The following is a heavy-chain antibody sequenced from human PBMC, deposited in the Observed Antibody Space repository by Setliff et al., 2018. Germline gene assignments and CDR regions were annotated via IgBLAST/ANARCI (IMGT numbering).Heavy chain of an antibody. V-gene: IGHV1-3*04. J-gene: IGHJ5*02. CDR2: INTDNGNT. CDR1: GYTFTSYA. CDR3: ARHPYYYGSGTYLDNNNRWFDP. Sequence: ASVKVSCKASGYTFTSYAIHWLRQAPGQRPEWMGWINTDNGNTRYSQNFQDRVTITRDTSATTAYLQWSSLRASDTAIYYCARHPYYYGSGTYLDNNNRWFDPWGQGTLVTVSS. D-gene: IGHD3-10*01.